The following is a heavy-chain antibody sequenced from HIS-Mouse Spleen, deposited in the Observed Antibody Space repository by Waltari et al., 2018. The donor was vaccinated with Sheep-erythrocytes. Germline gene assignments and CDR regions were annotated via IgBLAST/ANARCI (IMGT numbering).Heavy chain of an antibody. CDR1: INA. Sequence: INAKHWVRQATGKGLEWVSAIGTAGDTYYPGSVKGRFTISRENAKNSLYLQMNSLRAGDTAVYYCARGIANWDAFDIWGQGTMVTVSS. CDR2: IGTAGDT. J-gene: IGHJ3*02. V-gene: IGHV3-13*01. D-gene: IGHD7-27*01. CDR3: ARGIANWDAFDI.